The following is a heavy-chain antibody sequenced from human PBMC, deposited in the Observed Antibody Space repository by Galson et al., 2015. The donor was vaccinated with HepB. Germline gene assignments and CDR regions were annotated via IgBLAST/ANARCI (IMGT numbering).Heavy chain of an antibody. V-gene: IGHV4-59*01. D-gene: IGHD3-3*01. J-gene: IGHJ4*02. CDR3: ARGGQNYDFWSGYYTHFLDY. CDR1: GGSISSYY. CDR2: IYYSGST. Sequence: SETLSLTCTVSGGSISSYYWSWIRQPPGKGLAWIGYIYYSGSTNYNPSLKGRVTISVDTSKNQFSLKLSSVTAADTAVYYCARGGQNYDFWSGYYTHFLDYRGQGTLVTVSP.